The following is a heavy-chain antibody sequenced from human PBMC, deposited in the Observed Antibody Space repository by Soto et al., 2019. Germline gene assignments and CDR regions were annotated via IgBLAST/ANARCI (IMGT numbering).Heavy chain of an antibody. CDR1: GYTFTSYA. Sequence: QVQLVQSGAEVKKPGASVKVSCKASGYTFTSYAMHWVRQARGQRLEWMGWINAGNGNTKYSQKFQGRVTITRDTAASTAYMELSSLRSEDTAVYYCASSYYYDSSGYSSLYYYYGMDVWGQGTTVTVSS. CDR3: ASSYYYDSSGYSSLYYYYGMDV. CDR2: INAGNGNT. J-gene: IGHJ6*02. D-gene: IGHD3-22*01. V-gene: IGHV1-3*01.